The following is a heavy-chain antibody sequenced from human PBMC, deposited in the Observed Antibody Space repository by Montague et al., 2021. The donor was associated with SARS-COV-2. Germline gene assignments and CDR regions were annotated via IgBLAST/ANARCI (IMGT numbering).Heavy chain of an antibody. D-gene: IGHD2-8*01. CDR3: ATNKYCTLHDCLHGRHYFDH. J-gene: IGHJ4*02. CDR1: GFDFFNFD. Sequence: SLRLSCAASGFDFFNFDMAWVRQAPGRGLEWISDISSGGATILHADSLKGRFTISRDNIQKSLYLQMNSLRAEDTAVYYCATNKYCTLHDCLHGRHYFDHWGQGTLVTVSS. V-gene: IGHV3-48*03. CDR2: ISSGGATI.